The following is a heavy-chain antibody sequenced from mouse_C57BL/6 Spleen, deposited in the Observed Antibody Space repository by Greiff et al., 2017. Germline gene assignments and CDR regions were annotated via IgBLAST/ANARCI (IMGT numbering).Heavy chain of an antibody. CDR2: FYPGSGSI. D-gene: IGHD1-1*01. CDR3: ARHEEEEEEVYGSSYGFAY. Sequence: VQLQQSGAELVKPGASVKLSCKASGYTFTEYTIHWVKQRSGQGLEWIGWFYPGSGSIKYNEKFKDKATLTADKSSSTVYMELSRLTSEDSAVYFCARHEEEEEEVYGSSYGFAYWGQGTLVTVSA. CDR1: GYTFTEYT. V-gene: IGHV1-62-2*01. J-gene: IGHJ3*01.